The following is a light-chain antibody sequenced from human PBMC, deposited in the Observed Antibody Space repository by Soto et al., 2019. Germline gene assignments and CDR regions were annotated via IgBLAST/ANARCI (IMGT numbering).Light chain of an antibody. Sequence: QSVLTQPPSVSAAPGQRVSISGSGGSSNIGKNSVSWYQQLPATAPKLLIYDDHQRPSGIPDRFSASKSGTSATLDITGLQPADEADDYGATWDLPLSAGVLFGGGAKLTVL. CDR2: DDH. V-gene: IGLV1-51*01. J-gene: IGLJ2*01. CDR1: SSNIGKNS. CDR3: ATWDLPLSAGVL.